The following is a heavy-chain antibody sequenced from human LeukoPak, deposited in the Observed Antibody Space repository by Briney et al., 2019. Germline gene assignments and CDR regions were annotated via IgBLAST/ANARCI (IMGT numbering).Heavy chain of an antibody. J-gene: IGHJ3*02. D-gene: IGHD6-13*01. CDR2: ISGSGDST. CDR1: GFTFSTYA. CDR3: ARDPSYSSSWYMGAFDI. V-gene: IGHV3-23*01. Sequence: PGGSLRLSCAASGFTFSTYAMSWVRQAPGKGLEWVSAISGSGDSTYYADSVKGRFTISRDNAKNSLYLQMNSLRAEDTAVYYCARDPSYSSSWYMGAFDIWGQGTMVTVSS.